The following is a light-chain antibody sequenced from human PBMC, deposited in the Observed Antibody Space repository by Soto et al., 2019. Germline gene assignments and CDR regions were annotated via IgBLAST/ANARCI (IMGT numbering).Light chain of an antibody. J-gene: IGLJ1*01. V-gene: IGLV1-44*01. Sequence: QSVLTQPPSASGTPGQRVIISCSGSNSNIGSNPVNWYQHLPGTAPKLLIYTADQRPSGVPDRFSGSKSGTSASLAISGLQSEDEADYYCAALDDSLIAYVFGTGTKVTVL. CDR2: TAD. CDR1: NSNIGSNP. CDR3: AALDDSLIAYV.